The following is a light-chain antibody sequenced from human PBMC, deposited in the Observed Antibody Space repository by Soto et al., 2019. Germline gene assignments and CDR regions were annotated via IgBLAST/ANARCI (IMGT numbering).Light chain of an antibody. Sequence: DIQMTQSPSTLSASVGDRVTITCRASQSISSWLAWYQQKPGKAPKFLIHKASSLESGVPSRFSGSERGKDFSLTSSTLQTDDFATSFCKQYNSPRWRLAQGTKVDIK. CDR2: KAS. CDR3: KQYNSPRWR. J-gene: IGKJ1*01. V-gene: IGKV1-5*03. CDR1: QSISSW.